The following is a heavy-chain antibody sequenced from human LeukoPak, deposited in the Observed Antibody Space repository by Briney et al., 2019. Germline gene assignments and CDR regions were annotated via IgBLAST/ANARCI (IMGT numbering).Heavy chain of an antibody. Sequence: PGGSLRLSCAASGFTFSSYSMNWVRQAPGKGLEWVSSISSSSYIYYADSAKGRFTISRDNAKNSLYLQMNSLRAEDTAVYYCARLLAAPNTKNYWGQGTLVTVSS. CDR2: ISSSSYI. CDR1: GFTFSSYS. CDR3: ARLLAAPNTKNY. D-gene: IGHD6-13*01. J-gene: IGHJ4*02. V-gene: IGHV3-21*01.